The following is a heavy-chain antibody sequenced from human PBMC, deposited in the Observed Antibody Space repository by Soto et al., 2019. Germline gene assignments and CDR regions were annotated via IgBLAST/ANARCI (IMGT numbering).Heavy chain of an antibody. V-gene: IGHV3-11*06. CDR2: SSSSGGYT. D-gene: IGHD3-16*01. Sequence: QVQLVESGGGLVEPGGSLRLSCAASGFSVGDNYMTWIRQAPGKGLEWLSYSSSSGGYTNYADSVKGRFTISRDNTKNSLYLQMESLRAEDPAVYFCAGSAGRRHVFTFDYGLDVWGQGTTVTVSS. J-gene: IGHJ6*02. CDR1: GFSVGDNY. CDR3: AGSAGRRHVFTFDYGLDV.